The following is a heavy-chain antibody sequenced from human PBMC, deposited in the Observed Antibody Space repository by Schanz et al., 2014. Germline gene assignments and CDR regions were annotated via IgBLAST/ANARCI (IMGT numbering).Heavy chain of an antibody. Sequence: EVQLVESGGGWVQPGGSLRLSCAASGFSFSSYAMSWVRQAPGRGLEWVSIISGSGGNTYYADAVRGRFTISRDNAENTLFLQMNSLRAEDTAVYYCAKAADWPVTRFDPWGQGTLVTVSS. J-gene: IGHJ5*02. D-gene: IGHD3-9*01. CDR2: ISGSGGNT. V-gene: IGHV3-23*04. CDR1: GFSFSSYA. CDR3: AKAADWPVTRFDP.